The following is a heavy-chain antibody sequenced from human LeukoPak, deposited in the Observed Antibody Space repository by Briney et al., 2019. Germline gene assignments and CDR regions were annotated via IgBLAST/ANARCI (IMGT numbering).Heavy chain of an antibody. CDR3: ARDGGVLYCSSTSCYIDY. V-gene: IGHV3-48*01. CDR2: VSSDSGTI. Sequence: GGSLRLSCAASGFTFSTCSMNWVRQAPGKGLEWVSYVSSDSGTIYYADSVKGRFTISRDNAKNSLHLQMNSLRAEDTAVYYCARDGGVLYCSSTSCYIDYWGQGTLVTVSS. CDR1: GFTFSTCS. J-gene: IGHJ4*02. D-gene: IGHD2-2*02.